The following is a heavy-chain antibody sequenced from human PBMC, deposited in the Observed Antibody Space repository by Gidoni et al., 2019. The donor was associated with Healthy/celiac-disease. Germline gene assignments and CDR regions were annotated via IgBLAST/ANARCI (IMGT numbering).Heavy chain of an antibody. CDR3: AADDIANCV. V-gene: IGHV1-58*01. Sequence: QLQLVQSGPDVKRTGTPVKVSCKASGFTFTTSAVPGVRQARGQRLEWIGWIVVSSGSTNYVQKFQERVTITRDMSTGTASMELSSLRSEDTAVYYCAADDIANCVWGQGTLVTVSS. CDR1: GFTFTTSA. CDR2: IVVSSGST. J-gene: IGHJ4*02. D-gene: IGHD1-1*01.